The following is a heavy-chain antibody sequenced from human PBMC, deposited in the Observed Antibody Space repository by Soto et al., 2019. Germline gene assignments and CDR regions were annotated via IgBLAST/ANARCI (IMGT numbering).Heavy chain of an antibody. V-gene: IGHV1-18*01. CDR1: GYTFTSYG. J-gene: IGHJ4*02. CDR2: ISAYNGNT. CDR3: AREPNVYDY. Sequence: QVQLVQSGAEVKKPGASVKVSCKASGYTFTSYGIIWVRQAPGQGLEWLGWISAYNGNTNYAQKLQGSVTKATDTSTRTANMELRSLRPDDTAMYYSAREPNVYDYWGQGTLVTASS. D-gene: IGHD7-27*01.